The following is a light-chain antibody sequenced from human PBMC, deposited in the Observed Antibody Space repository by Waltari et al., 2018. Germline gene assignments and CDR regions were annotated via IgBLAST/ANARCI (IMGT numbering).Light chain of an antibody. CDR3: YCAADSNVRV. V-gene: IGLV3-27*01. Sequence: WFQHKPGHVPVLVIYKDSERPSGIPDRNSGSTSGTTVTLTISGAQVEDEAYYYCYCAADSNVRVFGGWTRLTVL. J-gene: IGLJ2*01. CDR2: KDS.